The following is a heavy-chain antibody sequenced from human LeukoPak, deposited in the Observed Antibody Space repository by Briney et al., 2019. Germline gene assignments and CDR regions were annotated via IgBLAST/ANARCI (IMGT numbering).Heavy chain of an antibody. V-gene: IGHV1-3*01. CDR2: INAGNGNT. J-gene: IGHJ4*02. Sequence: ASVKVSCKASGYTFTSYAMHWVRQAPGQRLEWMGWINAGNGNTKYSQKFQGRVTITRDTSATTAFMDLSSLRSEDTAVYYCARYCSGGSCPFRYWGQGTLVTVSS. CDR1: GYTFTSYA. D-gene: IGHD2-15*01. CDR3: ARYCSGGSCPFRY.